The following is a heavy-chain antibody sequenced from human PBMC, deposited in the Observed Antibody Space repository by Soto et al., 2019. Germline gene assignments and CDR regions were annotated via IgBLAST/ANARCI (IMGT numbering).Heavy chain of an antibody. CDR1: GFTFSSYW. V-gene: IGHV3-7*05. J-gene: IGHJ4*02. D-gene: IGHD2-15*01. CDR3: ARVKILAGEY. CDR2: IKQDGNEK. Sequence: EVQLVESGGGLVQPGGSLRLSCAASGFTFSSYWMSWVRQAPGKGLEWVANIKQDGNEKYYVDSVKGRFTISRDNAKNSLYMQMTSLTAEDTAVYYCARVKILAGEYWGQGTLVTDSS.